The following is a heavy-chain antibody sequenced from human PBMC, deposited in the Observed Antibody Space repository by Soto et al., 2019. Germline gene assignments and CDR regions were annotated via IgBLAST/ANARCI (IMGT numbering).Heavy chain of an antibody. V-gene: IGHV4-39*01. D-gene: IGHD6-19*01. CDR3: ARLGSSGWYQGSYFDY. Sequence: QLQLQASGPGLVKPSETLSLTCIVSGGSITRNNHYWGWIRQSPGKGLEWIGSILYSGSTNYNPSLKSRVTLSVETSKNQFSRKMSSVTAADTALYYWARLGSSGWYQGSYFDYWGQGTLVTVSS. J-gene: IGHJ4*02. CDR1: GGSITRNNHY. CDR2: ILYSGST.